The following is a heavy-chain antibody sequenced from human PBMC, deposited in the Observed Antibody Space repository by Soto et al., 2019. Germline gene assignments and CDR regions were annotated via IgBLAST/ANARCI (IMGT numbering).Heavy chain of an antibody. Sequence: EVQLVESGGGLVKPGGSLRLSCTASGFTFSSYNMNWVRQAPGKGLEWVSSISSSSNYIYYADSMKGRFTISRDNAKNPLYLQMNSLRAEDTAVYYCARENAYGDPNSVDCWGQGTLVTVSS. V-gene: IGHV3-21*02. CDR1: GFTFSSYN. J-gene: IGHJ4*02. CDR3: ARENAYGDPNSVDC. CDR2: ISSSSNYI. D-gene: IGHD4-17*01.